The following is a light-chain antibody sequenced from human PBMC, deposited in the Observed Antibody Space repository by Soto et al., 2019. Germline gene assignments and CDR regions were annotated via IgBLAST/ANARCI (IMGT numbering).Light chain of an antibody. J-gene: IGKJ4*01. Sequence: DIHMTQSPSTLSGSVGNIFTLTCRASENIDNYLNWYQQKQGEAPKLLIYASSTLQSGVPSRFSGSGSGTESTLPISSLKAEDFATYFCQESYTTYAVTFGGGTKVDIK. CDR2: ASS. CDR1: ENIDNY. CDR3: QESYTTYAVT. V-gene: IGKV1-39*01.